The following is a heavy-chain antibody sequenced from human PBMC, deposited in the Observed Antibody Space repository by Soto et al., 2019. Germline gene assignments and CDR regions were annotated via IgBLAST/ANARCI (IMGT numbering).Heavy chain of an antibody. CDR2: IYHSGST. Sequence: SETLSLTCAVSGGSISSSNWWSWVRQPPGKGLEWIGEIYHSGSTNYNPSLKSRVTISVDKSKNQFSLKLSSVTAADTAVYYCSREVYEERQRQYYYFGMDVWGQGTTVTVSS. CDR3: SREVYEERQRQYYYFGMDV. J-gene: IGHJ6*02. CDR1: GGSISSSNW. V-gene: IGHV4-4*02. D-gene: IGHD1-1*01.